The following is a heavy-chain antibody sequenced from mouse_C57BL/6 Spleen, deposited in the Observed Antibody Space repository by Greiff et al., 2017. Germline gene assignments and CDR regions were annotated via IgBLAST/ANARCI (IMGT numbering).Heavy chain of an antibody. D-gene: IGHD2-1*01. CDR3: ARGDGNYDYWYFDV. J-gene: IGHJ1*03. Sequence: VQLQQPGTELVKPGASVKLSCKASGYTFTSYWMHWVKQRPGQGLEWIGNINPSNGGTNYNEKFKSKATLTVDKSSSTAYMQLSSLTSEDSAVYYCARGDGNYDYWYFDVWGTGTTVTVSS. CDR2: INPSNGGT. CDR1: GYTFTSYW. V-gene: IGHV1-53*01.